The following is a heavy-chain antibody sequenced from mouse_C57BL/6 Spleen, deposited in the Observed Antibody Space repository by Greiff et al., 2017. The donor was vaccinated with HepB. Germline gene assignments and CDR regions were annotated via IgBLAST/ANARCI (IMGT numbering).Heavy chain of an antibody. Sequence: EVKLQQSGPELVKPGASVKISCKASGYTFTDYYMNWVKQSHGKSLEWIGDINPNNGGTSYNQKFKGKATLTVDKSSSTAYMELRSLTSEDSAVYYCYWTGTLDYWGQGTTLTVSS. J-gene: IGHJ2*01. D-gene: IGHD4-1*01. CDR1: GYTFTDYY. CDR3: YWTGTLDY. CDR2: INPNNGGT. V-gene: IGHV1-26*01.